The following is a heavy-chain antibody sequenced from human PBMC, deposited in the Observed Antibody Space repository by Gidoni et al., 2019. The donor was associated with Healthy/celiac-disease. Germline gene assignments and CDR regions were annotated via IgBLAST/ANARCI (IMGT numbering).Heavy chain of an antibody. CDR2: IYYSGST. CDR1: GCSISSSSYY. J-gene: IGHJ6*03. Sequence: QLQLQESGPGLVKPSETLSLTCTVSGCSISSSSYYWGWIRQPPGKGLEWIGSIYYSGSTYYNPSLKSRVTISVDTSKNQFSLKLSSVTAADTAVYYCARINLRNYYYMDVWGKGTTVTVSS. D-gene: IGHD3-3*01. CDR3: ARINLRNYYYMDV. V-gene: IGHV4-39*01.